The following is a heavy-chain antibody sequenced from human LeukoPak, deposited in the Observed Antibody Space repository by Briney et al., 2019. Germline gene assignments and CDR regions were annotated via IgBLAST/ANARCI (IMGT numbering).Heavy chain of an antibody. CDR2: IYYSGST. V-gene: IGHV4-30-4*01. Sequence: PSETLSLTCTVSGGSISSGDYYWSWIRQPPGKGLEWIGYIYYSGSTYYNPSLKSRVTISVDTSKNQFSPKLSSVTAADTAVYYCARDHCSGGSCYGSDAFDIWGQGTMVTVSS. CDR1: GGSISSGDYY. CDR3: ARDHCSGGSCYGSDAFDI. D-gene: IGHD2-15*01. J-gene: IGHJ3*02.